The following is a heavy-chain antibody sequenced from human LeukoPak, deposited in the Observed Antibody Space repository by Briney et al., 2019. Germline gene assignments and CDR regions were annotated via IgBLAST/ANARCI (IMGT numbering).Heavy chain of an antibody. D-gene: IGHD2-2*03. CDR3: ARVLGMDIVVVPAAEDY. CDR2: ISSSSSTI. V-gene: IGHV3-48*01. CDR1: GFTFSSYS. J-gene: IGHJ4*02. Sequence: PGGSLRLSCAASGFTFSSYSMNWVRQAPGKGLEWVPYISSSSSTIYYADSVKGRFTIPRDNAKNSLYLQMNSLRAEDTAVYYCARVLGMDIVVVPAAEDYWGQGTLVTVSS.